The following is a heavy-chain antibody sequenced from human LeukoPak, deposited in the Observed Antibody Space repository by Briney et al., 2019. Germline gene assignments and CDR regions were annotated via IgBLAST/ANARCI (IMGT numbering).Heavy chain of an antibody. D-gene: IGHD3-9*01. CDR1: GFTFSNYA. CDR2: ITGSGGNS. J-gene: IGHJ4*02. V-gene: IGHV3-23*01. CDR3: AKWGDYDVLTGYYVSDY. Sequence: GGSLRLSCAASGFTFSNYAMSWVRQAPGKGLEWVSAITGSGGNSYYADSVKGRFTISRDNSKNTVFLQMNSLRAEDTAVYYCAKWGDYDVLTGYYVSDYWGQGTLVTVSS.